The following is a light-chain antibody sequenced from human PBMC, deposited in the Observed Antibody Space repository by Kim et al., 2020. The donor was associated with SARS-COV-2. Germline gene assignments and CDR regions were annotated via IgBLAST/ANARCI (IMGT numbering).Light chain of an antibody. CDR3: SSYTSSSTLV. CDR2: DGS. Sequence: GQSITISFTVTSSDVGGYDDDVWYQQHPGKAAKLWIYDGSKRPSGVSNRFSGSKSGNTASLTISGLQAENEADYYCSSYTSSSTLVFGGGTKLTVL. CDR1: SSDVGGYDD. V-gene: IGLV2-14*04. J-gene: IGLJ2*01.